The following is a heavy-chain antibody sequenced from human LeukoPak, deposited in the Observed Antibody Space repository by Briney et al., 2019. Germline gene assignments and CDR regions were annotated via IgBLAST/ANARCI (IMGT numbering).Heavy chain of an antibody. CDR1: GFTVSSYS. V-gene: IGHV3-53*01. CDR3: ARDPGYCRGGTCYGYDY. Sequence: PGGSLRLSCAASGFTVSSYSMSWVRQAPGKGLEWVSVIYSDGNSYYAESVKGRFTISRDNSKSTLFLQINSLRAEDTALYYCARDPGYCRGGTCYGYDYWGQGTLVTVSS. D-gene: IGHD2-15*01. CDR2: IYSDGNS. J-gene: IGHJ4*02.